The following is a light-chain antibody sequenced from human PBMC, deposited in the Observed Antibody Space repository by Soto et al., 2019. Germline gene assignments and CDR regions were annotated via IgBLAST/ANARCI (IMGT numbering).Light chain of an antibody. Sequence: DIQLTQSPSLLSASIGDRVTITCRASQAIGSYLDWYQQKPGKAPKLLIYTASTLQSGVPSRFRGSGSGTEFTLTISSLKSDDFETYYCQQYNSYSISFGQGTRLEIK. CDR1: QAIGSY. CDR3: QQYNSYSIS. J-gene: IGKJ5*01. V-gene: IGKV1-9*01. CDR2: TAS.